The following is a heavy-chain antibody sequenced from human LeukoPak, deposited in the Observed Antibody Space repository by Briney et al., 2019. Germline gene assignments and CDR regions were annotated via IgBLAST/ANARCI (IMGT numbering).Heavy chain of an antibody. V-gene: IGHV3-48*01. Sequence: PGGSLRLSCAASGFTFNTYSLDWVRQVPGKGLEWISYISSGSTTIYYADSVKGRITISRDNAKNSLYLQMNSLRAEDTAVYYCARDPYYFDYWGRGTLVTVSP. CDR3: ARDPYYFDY. CDR2: ISSGSTTI. CDR1: GFTFNTYS. J-gene: IGHJ4*02.